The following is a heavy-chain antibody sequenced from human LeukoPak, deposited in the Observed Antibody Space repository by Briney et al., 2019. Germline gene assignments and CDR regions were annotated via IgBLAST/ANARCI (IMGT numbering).Heavy chain of an antibody. D-gene: IGHD1-26*01. J-gene: IGHJ3*02. V-gene: IGHV3-23*01. CDR2: ITDSGDNT. Sequence: LAGGSLRLSCAASGFTFSTDAMSWVRQAPGKGLEWVSSITDSGDNTYYADSVKGRFTISRDNSKNTLYLQMNSLRAEDTAVYYCAKGSVGIHAFDIWGQGTMVTVSS. CDR3: AKGSVGIHAFDI. CDR1: GFTFSTDA.